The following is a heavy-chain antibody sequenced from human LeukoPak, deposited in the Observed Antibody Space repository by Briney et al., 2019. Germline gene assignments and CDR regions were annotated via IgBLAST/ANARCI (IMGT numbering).Heavy chain of an antibody. J-gene: IGHJ4*02. CDR2: IIPIFGTA. V-gene: IGHV1-69*13. Sequence: SVKVSCKASGGTFSSYAISWVRQAPGQGLEWMGGIIPIFGTANYAQKFQGRVTITADESTSTAYMELSSLRSDDTAVYYCASGIAAAGDFDYWGQGTLVTVSS. CDR1: GGTFSSYA. D-gene: IGHD6-13*01. CDR3: ASGIAAAGDFDY.